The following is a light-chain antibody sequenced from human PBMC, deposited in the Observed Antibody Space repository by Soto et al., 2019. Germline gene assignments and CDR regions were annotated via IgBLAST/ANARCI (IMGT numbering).Light chain of an antibody. V-gene: IGLV2-11*01. CDR2: GVS. CDR1: SSDVGGYNY. Sequence: QSALTQPRSVSGSPGQSVTISCTGTSSDVGGYNYVSWYQQHPGKAPQVMTYGVSERPSGVPDRFSGSKSGNTASLTISGLQAEDEADYYCCSYAGSPRYVLGTETKLTVL. CDR3: CSYAGSPRYV. J-gene: IGLJ1*01.